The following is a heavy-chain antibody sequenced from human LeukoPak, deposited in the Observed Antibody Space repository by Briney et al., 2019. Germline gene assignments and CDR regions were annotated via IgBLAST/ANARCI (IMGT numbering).Heavy chain of an antibody. Sequence: GGSLRLSCAASGFTFSSYAMSWVRQAPGKGLEWVSAISGSGGSTYYADSVKGRFTISRDNSKNTLYLQMNSLRAEDTAVYYCAKVKKTWAAAGTGSDYWGQGTLVTVSS. CDR3: AKVKKTWAAAGTGSDY. CDR2: ISGSGGST. CDR1: GFTFSSYA. J-gene: IGHJ4*02. D-gene: IGHD6-13*01. V-gene: IGHV3-23*01.